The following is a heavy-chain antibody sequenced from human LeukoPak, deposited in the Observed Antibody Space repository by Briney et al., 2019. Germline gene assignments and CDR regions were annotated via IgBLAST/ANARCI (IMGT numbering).Heavy chain of an antibody. CDR1: GGTFSSYA. D-gene: IGHD3-22*01. Sequence: GASVKVSCKASGGTFSSYAISWVRQAPGQGLEWMGGIIPILGTANYAQKFQGRVTITADESTSTAYMELSSLRSEDTAVYYCARDRRYYYDSSTSPMAFGDAFDIWGQGTMVTVSS. CDR3: ARDRRYYYDSSTSPMAFGDAFDI. J-gene: IGHJ3*02. CDR2: IIPILGTA. V-gene: IGHV1-69*13.